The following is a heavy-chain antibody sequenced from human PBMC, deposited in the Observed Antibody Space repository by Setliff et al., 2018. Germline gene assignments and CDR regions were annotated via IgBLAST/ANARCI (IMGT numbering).Heavy chain of an antibody. D-gene: IGHD3-22*01. CDR3: ARENYYVSSGYYYGVDY. J-gene: IGHJ4*02. CDR2: MNPNSGNT. Sequence: ASVKVSCKASGYTFTSYDINWVRQATGQGLEWMGWMNPNSGNTGYAQKFQGRVTITRNTSISTAYMELSSLRSEDTAVYYCARENYYVSSGYYYGVDYWGQGTLVTVSS. V-gene: IGHV1-8*03. CDR1: GYTFTSYD.